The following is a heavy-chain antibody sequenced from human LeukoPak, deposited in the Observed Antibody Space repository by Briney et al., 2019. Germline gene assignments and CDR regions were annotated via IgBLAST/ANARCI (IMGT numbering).Heavy chain of an antibody. V-gene: IGHV4-30-2*01. CDR2: IYHSGST. CDR1: GGSISSGGYY. J-gene: IGHJ4*02. D-gene: IGHD3-10*01. Sequence: SETLSLTCTVSGGSISSGGYYWSWIRQPPGKGLEWIGYIYHSGSTYYNPSLKSRVTISVDRSKNQFSLKLSSVTAADTAVYYCARAREQHYYASGNYYNSPQFDYWGQGTLVTVSS. CDR3: ARAREQHYYASGNYYNSPQFDY.